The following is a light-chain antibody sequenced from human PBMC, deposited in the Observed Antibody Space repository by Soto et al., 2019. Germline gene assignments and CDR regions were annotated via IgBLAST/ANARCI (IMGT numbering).Light chain of an antibody. CDR3: AAWDDSLSVYV. CDR2: SNN. V-gene: IGLV1-47*02. Sequence: QSVLTQPPSASGTPGQRVTISCSGINSNMGSKYVSWYQQFPGTAPKLLIYSNNQRPSGVPDRFSGSKSGTSASLAISGLRSEDDADYYCAAWDDSLSVYVFGIGTKGTVL. J-gene: IGLJ1*01. CDR1: NSNMGSKY.